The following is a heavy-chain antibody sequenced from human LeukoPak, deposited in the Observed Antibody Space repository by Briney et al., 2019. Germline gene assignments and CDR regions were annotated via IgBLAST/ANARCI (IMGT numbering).Heavy chain of an antibody. CDR1: GGSISSYY. D-gene: IGHD6-13*01. CDR2: IYYSGST. J-gene: IGHJ5*02. Sequence: SETLSLTCTVSGGSISSYYWSWIRRPPGKGLEWIGYIYYSGSTNYNPSLKSRVTISVDTSKNQFSLKLSSVTAADTAVYYCARGRGYSSSWYGAADWFDPWGQGTLVTVSS. CDR3: ARGRGYSSSWYGAADWFDP. V-gene: IGHV4-59*08.